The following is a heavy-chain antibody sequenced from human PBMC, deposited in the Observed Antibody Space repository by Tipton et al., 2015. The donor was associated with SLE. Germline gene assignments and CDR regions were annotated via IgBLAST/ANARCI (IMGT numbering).Heavy chain of an antibody. CDR2: FYHSGGT. CDR1: GGSISSSGYD. V-gene: IGHV4-39*07. J-gene: IGHJ6*03. CDR3: ARINVPTAMDFYYYYMDV. D-gene: IGHD2-2*01. Sequence: TLSLTCTVSGGSISSSGYDWGWIRQPPGKGLEWIGSFYHSGGTYYNPSLKSRVTISVDTSKNQFSLKLSSVTAADTAQYYCARINVPTAMDFYYYYMDVWGNGTTVTVSS.